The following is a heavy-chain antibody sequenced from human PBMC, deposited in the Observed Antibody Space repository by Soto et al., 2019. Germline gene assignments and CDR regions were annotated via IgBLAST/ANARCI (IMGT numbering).Heavy chain of an antibody. V-gene: IGHV1-3*01. CDR2: INAGNGNT. D-gene: IGHD2-2*01. J-gene: IGHJ6*02. CDR1: GYTFTSYA. Sequence: ASVKVSCKASGYTFTSYAMHWVRQAPGQRLEWMGWINAGNGNTKYSQKFQGRVTITRDTSASTAYMELSSLRSEDTAVYYCARSRGCSSTSCLYYYYYGMDVWGQGTTVTVSS. CDR3: ARSRGCSSTSCLYYYYYGMDV.